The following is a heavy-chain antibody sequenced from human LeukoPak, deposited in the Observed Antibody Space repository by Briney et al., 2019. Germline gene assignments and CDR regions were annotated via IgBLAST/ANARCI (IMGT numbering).Heavy chain of an antibody. CDR1: GFTFDDYA. J-gene: IGHJ6*02. CDR2: ISWNSGSI. V-gene: IGHV3-9*01. CDR3: AKDLKGGLWFGEWDYYYGMDV. Sequence: GGSLRLSCAASGFTFDDYAMHWVRQAPGKGLEWVSGISWNSGSIGYADSVKGRFTISRDNAKNSLYLQMNSLRAEDTALYYCAKDLKGGLWFGEWDYYYGMDVWGQGTTVTVSS. D-gene: IGHD3-10*01.